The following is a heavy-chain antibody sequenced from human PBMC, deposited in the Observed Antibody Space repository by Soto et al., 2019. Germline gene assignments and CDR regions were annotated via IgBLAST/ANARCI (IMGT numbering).Heavy chain of an antibody. CDR1: GASISSGSYYY. D-gene: IGHD2-8*02. J-gene: IGHJ3*02. Sequence: PSETLSLTCTVSGASISSGSYYYWSWIRQHPGKGLEWIGYIYYSGDTYYNPSLKSRITISVDTSTNHFSLKLSSVTAADTAVYYCARRRGAGKEGAGGIWGQGTRVTVSS. CDR3: ARRRGAGKEGAGGI. V-gene: IGHV4-31*03. CDR2: IYYSGDT.